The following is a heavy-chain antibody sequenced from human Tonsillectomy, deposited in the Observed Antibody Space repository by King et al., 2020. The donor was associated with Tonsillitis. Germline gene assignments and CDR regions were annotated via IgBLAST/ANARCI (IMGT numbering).Heavy chain of an antibody. V-gene: IGHV4-59*01. CDR1: GGPITGYF. Sequence: QLHESGPRLVKPSETLSLTCTVSGGPITGYFWTWIRQPPGKELEWVGYAFNNGHTNYNPSLKSRVTISIDTSKSQLSLNLTSVTAADTAVYFCSRGIATTGWYDPWGKGTLVTVSS. J-gene: IGHJ5*02. CDR2: AFNNGHT. CDR3: SRGIATTGWYDP. D-gene: IGHD1-1*01.